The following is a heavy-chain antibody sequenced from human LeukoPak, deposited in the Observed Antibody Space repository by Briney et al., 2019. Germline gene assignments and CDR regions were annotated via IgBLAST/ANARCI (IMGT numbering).Heavy chain of an antibody. Sequence: ISWNSGYIDYADSVKGRFTISRDNARNSLYLQMNSLRPEDSALYYCAKDRENYERAGIGFMDVWGKGTTVTVSS. J-gene: IGHJ6*03. CDR3: AKDRENYERAGIGFMDV. CDR2: ISWNSGYI. V-gene: IGHV3-9*01. D-gene: IGHD3-22*01.